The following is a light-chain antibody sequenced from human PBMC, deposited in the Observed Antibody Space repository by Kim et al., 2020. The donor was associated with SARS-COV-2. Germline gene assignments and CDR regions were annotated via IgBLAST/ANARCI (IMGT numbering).Light chain of an antibody. CDR3: QHYGGPAYT. V-gene: IGKV3-20*01. Sequence: LSLGERVALSCRASQSVRGSHLAWYQHRPGQAPRLLIYGTSSRATGIHDRFSGSGSGTDFTLTIGRLEPEDVAVYYCQHYGGPAYTFGKGTKLEI. CDR1: QSVRGSH. CDR2: GTS. J-gene: IGKJ2*01.